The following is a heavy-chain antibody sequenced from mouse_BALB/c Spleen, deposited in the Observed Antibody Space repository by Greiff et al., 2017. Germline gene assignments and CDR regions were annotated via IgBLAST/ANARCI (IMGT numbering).Heavy chain of an antibody. Sequence: VQLQQSGPELMKPGASVKISCKASGYSFTSYYMHWVKQSHGKSLEWIGYIDPFNGGTSYNQKFKGKATLTVDKASSTAYMHLSSLTSEDSAVYYGARLYGYDERSFDDWGQGTTLTVSS. V-gene: IGHV1S135*01. J-gene: IGHJ2*01. CDR2: IDPFNGGT. CDR3: ARLYGYDERSFDD. CDR1: GYSFTSYY. D-gene: IGHD2-2*01.